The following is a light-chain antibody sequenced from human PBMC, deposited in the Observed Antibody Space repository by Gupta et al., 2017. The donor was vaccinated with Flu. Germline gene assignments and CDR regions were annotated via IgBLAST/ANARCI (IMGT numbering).Light chain of an antibody. J-gene: IGLJ3*02. CDR3: SSYTVSSTLV. Sequence: QSALTQPASVSGSPGQSITISCTGTSSDIGAYNYVSWYQQHPGKAPKFMIYDVSSRPSGVSNRFSGSKSGNTASLTISGLQAEDEADYYCSSYTVSSTLVFGGGTRVTVL. CDR2: DVS. V-gene: IGLV2-14*03. CDR1: SSDIGAYNY.